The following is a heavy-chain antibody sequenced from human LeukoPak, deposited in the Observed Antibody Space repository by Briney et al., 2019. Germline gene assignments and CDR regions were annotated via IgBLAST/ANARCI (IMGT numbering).Heavy chain of an antibody. V-gene: IGHV4-59*11. D-gene: IGHD3-3*01. CDR1: GASMNGHY. CDR2: ISDSGST. J-gene: IGHJ5*02. CDR3: ARVFGGAVTSNWFDP. Sequence: SETLSLTCSVSGASMNGHYWTCIRLSPRKGLEWSGYISDSGSTSYNPSLRSRVIMALEASKTEFSLRLNSVTVADTAVYYCARVFGGAVTSNWFDPWGQGTLVTVSS.